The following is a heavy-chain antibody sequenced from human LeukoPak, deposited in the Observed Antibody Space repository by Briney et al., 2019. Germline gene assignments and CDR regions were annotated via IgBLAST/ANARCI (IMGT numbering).Heavy chain of an antibody. Sequence: SETLSLTCTVSGGSISSYYWGWIREPPGKGLEWIWYIYYSGSTNYNPSLKSRVTISIDTSKNQLSLRLSSVTAADTAVYYCARQYSGSYGFDYWGQGTLVTVCS. J-gene: IGHJ4*02. CDR3: ARQYSGSYGFDY. CDR2: IYYSGST. D-gene: IGHD1-26*01. CDR1: GGSISSYY. V-gene: IGHV4-59*01.